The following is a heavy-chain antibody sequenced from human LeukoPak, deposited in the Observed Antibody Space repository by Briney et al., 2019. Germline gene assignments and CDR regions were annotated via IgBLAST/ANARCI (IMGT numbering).Heavy chain of an antibody. V-gene: IGHV3-30-3*01. CDR3: ARDLEPYDSSGYYPDY. J-gene: IGHJ4*02. Sequence: GGSLGLSCAASGFTFSSYAMHWVRQAPGEGLEWVAVISYDGSNKYYADSVKGRFTISRDNSKNTLYLQMNSLRAEDTAVYYCARDLEPYDSSGYYPDYWGQGTLVTVSS. D-gene: IGHD3-22*01. CDR2: ISYDGSNK. CDR1: GFTFSSYA.